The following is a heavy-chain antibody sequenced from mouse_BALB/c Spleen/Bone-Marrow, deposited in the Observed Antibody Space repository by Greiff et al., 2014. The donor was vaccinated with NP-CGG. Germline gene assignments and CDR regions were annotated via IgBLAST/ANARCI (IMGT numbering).Heavy chain of an antibody. Sequence: VHVKQSGPELVKPGASVKISCKASGYSFTGYFMNWVKQSHGKSLEWIGLINPYNGDTFYNQKFKGKATLTVDRSSSTAHMELLSLTSEDAAVYYCGRSYGYDDWFAYWGQGTLVTVSA. D-gene: IGHD2-2*01. J-gene: IGHJ3*01. CDR3: GRSYGYDDWFAY. V-gene: IGHV1-37*01. CDR2: INPYNGDT. CDR1: GYSFTGYF.